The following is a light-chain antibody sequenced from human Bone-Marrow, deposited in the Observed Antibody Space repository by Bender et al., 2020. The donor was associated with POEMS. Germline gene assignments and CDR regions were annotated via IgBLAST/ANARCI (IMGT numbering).Light chain of an antibody. CDR2: EIH. CDR1: ISNIGAGF. CDR3: GTWDSSLTAWV. Sequence: QSVLTQPPSVSGAPGQRVTISCTGSISNIGAGFGVNWYQHLPGTAPKLLIYEIHRRPSGIPDRFSGSRSGMSATLDISGLQPADEADYYCGTWDSSLTAWVFGGGTKLTVL. J-gene: IGLJ3*02. V-gene: IGLV1-51*02.